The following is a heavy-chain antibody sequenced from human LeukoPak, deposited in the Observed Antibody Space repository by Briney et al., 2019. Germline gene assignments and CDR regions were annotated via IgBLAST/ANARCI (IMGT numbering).Heavy chain of an antibody. Sequence: GGSLRLSCAASGFTVTSNYMSWVRQAPGKGLEWVSVIYSGARGGSAYYADSVKGRFTITRDDSKNTLYLQMNSLRAEDTAVYYCATSNYADYGDYFSLWGQGTLVTVSS. D-gene: IGHD4-17*01. CDR1: GFTVTSNY. CDR2: IYSGARGGSA. V-gene: IGHV3-53*01. CDR3: ATSNYADYGDYFSL. J-gene: IGHJ4*02.